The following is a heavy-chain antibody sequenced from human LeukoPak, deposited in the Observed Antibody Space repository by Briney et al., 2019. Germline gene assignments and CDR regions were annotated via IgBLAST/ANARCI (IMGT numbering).Heavy chain of an antibody. CDR2: IYYSGST. V-gene: IGHV4-39*07. D-gene: IGHD2-2*01. CDR3: ARVGENIVVVPAAMEGFDY. Sequence: SETLSLTCTVSGGSISSSSYYWGWIRQPPGKGLEWIASIYYSGSTYYNPSLKSRVTISVDTSKNQFSLKLSSVTAADTAVYYCARVGENIVVVPAAMEGFDYWGQGTLVTVSS. CDR1: GGSISSSSYY. J-gene: IGHJ4*02.